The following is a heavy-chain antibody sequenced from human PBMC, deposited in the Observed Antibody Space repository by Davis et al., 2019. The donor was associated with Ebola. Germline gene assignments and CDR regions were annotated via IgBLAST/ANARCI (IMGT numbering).Heavy chain of an antibody. J-gene: IGHJ4*02. CDR2: ISSSGSTI. CDR3: AQGWSRYYFDY. D-gene: IGHD2-15*01. V-gene: IGHV3-11*01. Sequence: GESLKISCAASGFTFSDYYMSWIRQAPGKGLEWVSYISSSGSTIYYADSVKGRFTISRDNAKNSLYLQMNSLRAEDTAVYYCAQGWSRYYFDYWGQGTLVTVSS. CDR1: GFTFSDYY.